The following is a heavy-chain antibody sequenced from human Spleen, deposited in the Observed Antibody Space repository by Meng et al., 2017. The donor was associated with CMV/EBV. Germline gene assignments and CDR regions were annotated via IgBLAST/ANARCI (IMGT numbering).Heavy chain of an antibody. CDR3: ARDILKQLALRDY. Sequence: LQLPESGPGLVKPSETLSLTCTGSGGSISSSSYYWGWIRQPPGKGLEWIGSIYYSGSTYYNPSLKSRVTISVDTSKNQFSLKLSSVTAADTAVYYCARDILKQLALRDYWGQGTLVTVSS. V-gene: IGHV4-39*07. J-gene: IGHJ4*02. CDR1: GGSISSSSYY. D-gene: IGHD6-6*01. CDR2: IYYSGST.